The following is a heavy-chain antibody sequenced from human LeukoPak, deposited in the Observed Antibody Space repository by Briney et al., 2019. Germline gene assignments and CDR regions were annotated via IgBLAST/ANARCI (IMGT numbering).Heavy chain of an antibody. CDR3: ASELRYFDWLSTPYFGY. Sequence: PGGSLRLSCAASGFTFSSYSMNWVRQAPGKGLEWVSSISSSSSYIYYADSVKGRFTISRDNAKNSLYLQMNSLRAEDTAVYYCASELRYFDWLSTPYFGYWGQGTLVTVSS. CDR1: GFTFSSYS. J-gene: IGHJ4*02. D-gene: IGHD3-9*01. CDR2: ISSSSSYI. V-gene: IGHV3-21*01.